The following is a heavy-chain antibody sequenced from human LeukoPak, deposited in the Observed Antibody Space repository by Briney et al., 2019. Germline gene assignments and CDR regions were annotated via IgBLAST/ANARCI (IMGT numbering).Heavy chain of an antibody. V-gene: IGHV4-34*01. CDR1: GGSFSGYY. D-gene: IGHD1-26*01. CDR3: AREVKGATYSDYFDY. CDR2: INHSGST. J-gene: IGHJ4*02. Sequence: SETLSLTCAVYGGSFSGYYWSWIRQPPGKGLEWIGEINHSGSTNYNPSLKSRVTISVDTSKNQFSLKLSSVTAADTAVYYCAREVKGATYSDYFDYWGQGTLVTVSS.